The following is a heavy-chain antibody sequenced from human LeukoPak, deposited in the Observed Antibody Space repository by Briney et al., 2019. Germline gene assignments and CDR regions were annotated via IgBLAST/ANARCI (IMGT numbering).Heavy chain of an antibody. CDR2: ISGSGGST. D-gene: IGHD1-26*01. CDR3: AKDRAWFIGWSYWFDY. Sequence: GGSLRLSCAASGFTFSSYAMSWVRQAPGKGLEWVSAISGSGGSTYYADSVKGRFTISRDNSKNTLYLQMNSLRAEDTAVYYCAKDRAWFIGWSYWFDYWGQGTLVTVSS. CDR1: GFTFSSYA. J-gene: IGHJ4*02. V-gene: IGHV3-23*01.